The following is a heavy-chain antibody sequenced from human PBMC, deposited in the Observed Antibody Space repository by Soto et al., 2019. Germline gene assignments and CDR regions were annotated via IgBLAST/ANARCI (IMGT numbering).Heavy chain of an antibody. CDR1: AYSFTTYH. CDR3: ARGDIVLVPASEGNWFDP. CDR2: INPDAGAT. V-gene: IGHV1-46*01. D-gene: IGHD2-2*01. J-gene: IGHJ5*02. Sequence: QVQLVQSGAEVKKPGASVTLSCKASAYSFTTYHIHWVRQAPGQGLEWMGLINPDAGATNYAQSFQGRLRLTRDTSTSTVYMELRSLRFDDTAVYYCARGDIVLVPASEGNWFDPWGQGTLVTVSS.